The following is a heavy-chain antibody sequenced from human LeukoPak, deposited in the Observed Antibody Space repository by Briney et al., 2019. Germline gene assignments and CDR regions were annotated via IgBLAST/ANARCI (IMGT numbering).Heavy chain of an antibody. V-gene: IGHV3-23*01. CDR1: GFTFSSST. CDR3: AKGPYYYGSGSYTGY. D-gene: IGHD3-10*01. CDR2: ISGSGGST. J-gene: IGHJ4*02. Sequence: GGSLRLSCAASGFTFSSSTMCWVREAPGTGLEWVSAISGSGGSTYYADSVKGRFTISSDNSKNTLYLQMNSLRAEDTAVYYCAKGPYYYGSGSYTGYWGQGTLVTVSS.